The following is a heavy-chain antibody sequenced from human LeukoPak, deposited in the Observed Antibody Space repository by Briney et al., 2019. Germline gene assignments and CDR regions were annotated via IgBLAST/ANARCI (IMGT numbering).Heavy chain of an antibody. CDR2: IYYSGNT. V-gene: IGHV4-59*01. J-gene: IGHJ4*02. CDR3: ARGGWSLDY. D-gene: IGHD2-15*01. Sequence: PSETLSLTCTVSGGSISNYYWSWIRQSPGKGLEWIGYIYYSGNTNYNPSLTSRVTMSVDTSKNQFFLKLSSVTAADTAVYYCARGGWSLDYWDQGLLVTVSS. CDR1: GGSISNYY.